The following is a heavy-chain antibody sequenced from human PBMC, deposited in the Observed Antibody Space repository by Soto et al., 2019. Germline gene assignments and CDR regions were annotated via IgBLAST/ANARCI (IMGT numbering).Heavy chain of an antibody. CDR2: INPSGGST. CDR3: ARYQFDHDAFDI. J-gene: IGHJ3*02. V-gene: IGHV1-46*01. D-gene: IGHD3-9*01. Sequence: ASVKVSCEASGYTFASYYMHWVRQAPGQGLERMGIINPSGGSTSYAQKFQGRVTMTRDTSTSTVYMELSSLRSEDTAVYYCARYQFDHDAFDICGQATMVTVS. CDR1: GYTFASYY.